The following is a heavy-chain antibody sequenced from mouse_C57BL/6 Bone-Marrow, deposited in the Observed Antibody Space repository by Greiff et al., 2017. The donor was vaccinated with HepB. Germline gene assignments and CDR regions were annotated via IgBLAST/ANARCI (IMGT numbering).Heavy chain of an antibody. Sequence: QVTLKECGPGILQPSQTLSLTCSFSGFSLSTFGMGVGWIRQPSGKGLEWLAHIWWDDDKYYNPALKSRLTISKDTSKNQVFLKIANVDTADTATYYCARIPYGSSYVGVYFDYWGQGTTLTVSS. CDR3: ARIPYGSSYVGVYFDY. CDR2: IWWDDDK. D-gene: IGHD1-1*01. CDR1: GFSLSTFGMG. V-gene: IGHV8-8*01. J-gene: IGHJ2*01.